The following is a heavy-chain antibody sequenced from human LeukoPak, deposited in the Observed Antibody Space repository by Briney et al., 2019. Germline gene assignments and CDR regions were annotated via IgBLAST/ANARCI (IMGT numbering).Heavy chain of an antibody. CDR2: INPNSGGT. Sequence: ASVTVSCKASGYTFTGYYMHWVRQAPGQGLEWMGWINPNSGGTNYAQKFQGRVTMTRDTSISTAYMELSRLRSDDTAVYYCARETRPSIYVWGSYRPRGFDPWGQGTLVTVSS. V-gene: IGHV1-2*02. D-gene: IGHD3-16*02. CDR1: GYTFTGYY. CDR3: ARETRPSIYVWGSYRPRGFDP. J-gene: IGHJ5*02.